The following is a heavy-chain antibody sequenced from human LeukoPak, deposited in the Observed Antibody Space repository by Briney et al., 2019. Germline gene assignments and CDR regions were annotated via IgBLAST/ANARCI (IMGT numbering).Heavy chain of an antibody. CDR2: IYPGDSDT. J-gene: IGHJ5*02. D-gene: IGHD3-22*01. CDR3: ARHYFDNTGFSWFDP. V-gene: IGHV5-51*01. CDR1: GYSFTNYW. Sequence: GESLKISCKGSGYSFTNYWIGWVRQIPGKGLEWMGIIYPGDSDTRYSPSFQGQVTISADKSISNAYLQWSSLKDSDTAMYYCARHYFDNTGFSWFDPWGQGTLVTVPS.